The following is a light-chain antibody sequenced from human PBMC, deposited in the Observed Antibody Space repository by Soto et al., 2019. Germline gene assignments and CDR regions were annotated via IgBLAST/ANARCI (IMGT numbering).Light chain of an antibody. CDR3: QQTYNTPIP. V-gene: IGKV1-39*01. CDR1: HSIRNY. Sequence: DVQMPQYTSSLSASVGDRVTITCLASHSIRNYLNWYQQIPGKAPKLLIDFASSLQSGVPSRFSGSGSGTDFTLTTTSLQPADFATYYCQQTYNTPIPFGGGTKA. CDR2: FAS. J-gene: IGKJ4*01.